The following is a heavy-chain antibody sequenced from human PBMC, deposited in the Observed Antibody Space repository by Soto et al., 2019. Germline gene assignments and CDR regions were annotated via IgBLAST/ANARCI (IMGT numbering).Heavy chain of an antibody. V-gene: IGHV1-3*01. J-gene: IGHJ4*02. Sequence: SXNVSCRASGYTXTGYSMDWVRQAPGQSFEWMGWINAGNGDTKYSQKFLDRITITRDTSATTAYMELVKLRSEDTAVYFCARDHHSSRHYYFDPWGPGTLFTVS. CDR1: GYTXTGYS. D-gene: IGHD6-19*01. CDR2: INAGNGDT. CDR3: ARDHHSSRHYYFDP.